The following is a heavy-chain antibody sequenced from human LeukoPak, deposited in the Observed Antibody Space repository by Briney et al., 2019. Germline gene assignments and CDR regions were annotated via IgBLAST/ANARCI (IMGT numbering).Heavy chain of an antibody. CDR2: INHSGST. Sequence: SETLSLTCAVDGGSFSGYYWSWIRQPPGKGLEWIGEINHSGSTNYNTALKSRVTISVDTSKNQFSLKLSSVTAADTAVYYCARVPVVVIRYYFDYWGQGTLVTVSS. J-gene: IGHJ4*02. CDR3: ARVPVVVIRYYFDY. D-gene: IGHD3-22*01. CDR1: GGSFSGYY. V-gene: IGHV4-34*01.